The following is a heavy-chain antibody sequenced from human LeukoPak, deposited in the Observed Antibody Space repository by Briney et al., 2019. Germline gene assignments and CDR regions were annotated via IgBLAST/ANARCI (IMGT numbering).Heavy chain of an antibody. J-gene: IGHJ4*02. CDR3: ARGVYIAAAQYGY. CDR1: GGSISSYY. Sequence: SETLSLTCTVSGGSISSYYWSWIRQPPGKGLEWIGYIYYSGATNYNPSLKSRVTISVDTSKNQFSLKLSSVTAADRAVYYCARGVYIAAAQYGYWGQGTLVTVSS. D-gene: IGHD6-13*01. CDR2: IYYSGAT. V-gene: IGHV4-59*01.